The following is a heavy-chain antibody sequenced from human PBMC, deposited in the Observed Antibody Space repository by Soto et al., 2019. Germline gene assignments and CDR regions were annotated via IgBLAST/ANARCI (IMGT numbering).Heavy chain of an antibody. V-gene: IGHV3-74*01. CDR2: ISTDESST. J-gene: IGHJ4*02. CDR1: GFTFSNYW. Sequence: EVQLVESGGGLVQPGGSLRLSCVASGFTFSNYWMHWVRQAPGKGLVWVSRISTDESSTNYADSATGRFTISSDNAMNTLYLQMNSLRAEDTAVYYCARDNWNSYWSQGTLVTVSS. D-gene: IGHD1-7*01. CDR3: ARDNWNSY.